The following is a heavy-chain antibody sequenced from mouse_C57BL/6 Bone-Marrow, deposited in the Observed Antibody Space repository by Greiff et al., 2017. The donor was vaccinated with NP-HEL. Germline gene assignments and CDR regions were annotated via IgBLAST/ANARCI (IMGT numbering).Heavy chain of an antibody. CDR3: ARRDFITTVVGGYFDV. CDR1: GYAFTNYL. D-gene: IGHD1-1*01. CDR2: INPGSGGT. Sequence: QVQLKQSGAELVRPGTSVKVSCKASGYAFTNYLIEWVKQRPGQGLEWIGVINPGSGGTNYNEKFKGKATLTADKSSSTAYMQLSSLTSEDSAVYFCARRDFITTVVGGYFDVWGTGTTVTVSS. J-gene: IGHJ1*03. V-gene: IGHV1-54*01.